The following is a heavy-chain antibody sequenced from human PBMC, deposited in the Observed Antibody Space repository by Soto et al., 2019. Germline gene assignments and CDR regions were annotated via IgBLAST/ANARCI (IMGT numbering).Heavy chain of an antibody. V-gene: IGHV4-31*03. D-gene: IGHD3-22*01. CDR1: GGSISSGGYY. CDR3: ARGLDYYDSSGYSNYFDY. J-gene: IGHJ4*02. Sequence: TLSLTCTVSGGSISSGGYYWSWIRQHPGKGLEWIGYIYYSGSTYYNPSLKSRVTISVDTSKNQFSLKLSSVTAADTAVYYCARGLDYYDSSGYSNYFDYWGQGTLVTVSS. CDR2: IYYSGST.